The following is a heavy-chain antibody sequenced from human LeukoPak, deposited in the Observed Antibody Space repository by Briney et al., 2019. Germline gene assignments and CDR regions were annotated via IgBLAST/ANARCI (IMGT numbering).Heavy chain of an antibody. D-gene: IGHD3-10*01. J-gene: IGHJ4*02. CDR3: ARGHRITMVRGVLPLGY. CDR1: GGSFSGYY. Sequence: SSETLSLTCAVYGGSFSGYYWSWIRQPPGKGLEWIGEINHSGSTNYNPSLKSRVTISVDTSKNQFSLKLSSVTAADTAVYYCARGHRITMVRGVLPLGYWGQGTQVTVSS. V-gene: IGHV4-34*01. CDR2: INHSGST.